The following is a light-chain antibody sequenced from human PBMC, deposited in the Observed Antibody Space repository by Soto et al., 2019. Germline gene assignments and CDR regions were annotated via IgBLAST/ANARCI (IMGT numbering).Light chain of an antibody. J-gene: IGLJ1*01. CDR2: VVS. CDR3: GSYTSSDSPYV. CDR1: SSDVGGFKY. Sequence: QSALTQPASVSGSPGQSITISCTGTSSDVGGFKYVSWYQQHPDKAPKLIIYVVSNRPSGVSNRFSGSKSGNTASLPISGLQAEDEADYYCGSYTSSDSPYVFGTGTKLTVL. V-gene: IGLV2-14*01.